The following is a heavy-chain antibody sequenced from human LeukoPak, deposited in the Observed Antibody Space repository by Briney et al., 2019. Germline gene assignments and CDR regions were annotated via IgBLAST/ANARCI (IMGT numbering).Heavy chain of an antibody. D-gene: IGHD5-12*01. CDR3: ARPKKQRWLQWRVDAFDI. Sequence: QAGGSLRLSCAASGFTFTGYWMGWVRQPPGKGLEWVANIKQDGSEKYYVDSVKGRFTISRDNAKNSLYLQMNSLRAEDTAVYYCARPKKQRWLQWRVDAFDIWGQGTMVTVSS. V-gene: IGHV3-7*01. CDR2: IKQDGSEK. J-gene: IGHJ3*02. CDR1: GFTFTGYW.